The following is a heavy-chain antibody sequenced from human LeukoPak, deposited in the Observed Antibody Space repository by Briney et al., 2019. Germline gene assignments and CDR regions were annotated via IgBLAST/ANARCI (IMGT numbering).Heavy chain of an antibody. D-gene: IGHD2-2*01. Sequence: PGGSLRLSCEASGFTFSNYAMAWVRQPPGKGLEWIGSIYYSGSTYYNPSLKSRVTISVDTSKNQFSLKLSSVTAADTAVYYCARKIVVVPAALDAFDIWGQGTMVTVSS. CDR3: ARKIVVVPAALDAFDI. CDR1: GFTFSNYA. V-gene: IGHV4-38-2*01. CDR2: IYYSGST. J-gene: IGHJ3*02.